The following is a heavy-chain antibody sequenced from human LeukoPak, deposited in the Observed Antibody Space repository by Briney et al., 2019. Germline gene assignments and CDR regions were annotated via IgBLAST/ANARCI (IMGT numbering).Heavy chain of an antibody. CDR1: GFTFNTYW. D-gene: IGHD1-14*01. J-gene: IGHJ4*02. CDR2: INQDESEK. Sequence: QTGGSLRLSCAASGFTFNTYWMAWVRQAPGKGLEWVANINQDESEKYYLDSVKGRFAISRDNGKASQYLQMNSLRAEDTAVYYCARDNDDNLDYWGQGTLVTVSS. CDR3: ARDNDDNLDY. V-gene: IGHV3-7*01.